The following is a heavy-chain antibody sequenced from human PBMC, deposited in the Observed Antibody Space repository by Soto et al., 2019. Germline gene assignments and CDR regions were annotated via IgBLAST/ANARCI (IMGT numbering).Heavy chain of an antibody. CDR2: ISAYNGNT. D-gene: IGHD3-9*01. J-gene: IGHJ4*02. V-gene: IGHV1-18*01. CDR1: GYTFTSYG. Sequence: ASVKVSCKASGYTFTSYGISWVRQAPGQGLEWMGWISAYNGNTNYAQKLQGRVTMTTDTSTSTAYMELRSLRSDDTAVYYCACYSARDYCIWTSYYIVDYWGQGTLVTVSS. CDR3: ACYSARDYCIWTSYYIVDY.